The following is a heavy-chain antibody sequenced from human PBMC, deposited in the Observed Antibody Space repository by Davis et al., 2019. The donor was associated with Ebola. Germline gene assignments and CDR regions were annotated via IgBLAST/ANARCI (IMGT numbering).Heavy chain of an antibody. D-gene: IGHD6-19*01. Sequence: GESLKISCAASGFTVSSTHMSWVRQAPGKGLEWVSVIYDQSTAYADAVSGRFIISRDKSNNTLYLEMSSLRVDDTAVYYCATTQWLREFDNWGQGTLVTVSS. CDR2: IYDQST. J-gene: IGHJ4*02. CDR1: GFTVSSTH. CDR3: ATTQWLREFDN. V-gene: IGHV3-53*05.